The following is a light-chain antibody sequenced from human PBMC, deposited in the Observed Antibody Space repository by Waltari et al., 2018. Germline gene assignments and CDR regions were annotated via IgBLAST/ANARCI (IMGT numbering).Light chain of an antibody. CDR1: SSDVGGYNY. Sequence: QSALTQPASVSGSPGQSITISCTGTSSDVGGYNYVSWYQQHPGKAPKLMIYEVSNRPSWVSNRFSGSKSGNTASLTISGLQAEDEADYYCSSYTSSSTLHVFGTGTKVTVL. V-gene: IGLV2-14*01. J-gene: IGLJ1*01. CDR3: SSYTSSSTLHV. CDR2: EVS.